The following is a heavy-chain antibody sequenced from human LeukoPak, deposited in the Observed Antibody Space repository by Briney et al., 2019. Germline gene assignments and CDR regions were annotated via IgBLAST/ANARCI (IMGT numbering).Heavy chain of an antibody. D-gene: IGHD2-2*01. J-gene: IGHJ4*02. V-gene: IGHV3-7*01. CDR3: ARGSTGY. CDR2: IKPDGTDK. CDR1: GFSISSYW. Sequence: RGSLRLSCAASGFSISSYWMSWVRQAPGKGLEWVANIKPDGTDKYYADSVKGRFTVSRDNAQNSLYLQMNSLRAEDTAVYYCARGSTGYWGQGTLVTVSS.